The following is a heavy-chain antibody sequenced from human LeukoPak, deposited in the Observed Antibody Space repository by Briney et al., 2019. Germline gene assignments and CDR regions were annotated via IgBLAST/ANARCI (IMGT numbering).Heavy chain of an antibody. Sequence: ASVKVSCKASGYTFTGYYMHWVRQAPGQGLEWMGWINPNSGGTNYAQKFQGRVTMTRDTSISTAYMELSRLRSDDTAVYYCARGDTIFGVVANDFDYWGQGTLVTVSS. CDR1: GYTFTGYY. V-gene: IGHV1-2*02. CDR3: ARGDTIFGVVANDFDY. D-gene: IGHD3-3*01. J-gene: IGHJ4*02. CDR2: INPNSGGT.